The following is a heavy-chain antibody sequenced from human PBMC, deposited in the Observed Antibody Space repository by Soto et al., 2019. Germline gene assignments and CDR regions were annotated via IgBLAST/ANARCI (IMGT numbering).Heavy chain of an antibody. CDR2: VSPPFRTS. J-gene: IGHJ6*02. CDR3: ARVLYYGSGSYSPYGMDV. V-gene: IGHV1-69*01. CDR1: GVSFNNNG. D-gene: IGHD3-10*01. Sequence: QVQLVQSGAEVKKPGSSVKVSCKTSGVSFNNNGIGWVRQAPGHGLGGMGGVSPPFRTSNYARKFQGRISITADASTGTVNMELSSLTSEDTAQYYCARVLYYGSGSYSPYGMDVWGQGTTVTVSS.